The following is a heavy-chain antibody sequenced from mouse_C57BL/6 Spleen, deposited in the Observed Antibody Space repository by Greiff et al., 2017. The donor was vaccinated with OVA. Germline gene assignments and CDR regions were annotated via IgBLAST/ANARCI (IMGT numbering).Heavy chain of an antibody. CDR2: IDPSDSET. D-gene: IGHD1-1*01. CDR1: GYTFTSYW. Sequence: QVHVKQPGAELVRPGSSVKLSCKASGYTFTSYWMHWVKQRPIQGLEWIGNIDPSDSETHYNQKFKDKATLTVDKSSSTAYMQLSSLTSEDSAVYYCARRGATVVEGVYAMDYWGQGTSVTVSS. V-gene: IGHV1-52*01. J-gene: IGHJ4*01. CDR3: ARRGATVVEGVYAMDY.